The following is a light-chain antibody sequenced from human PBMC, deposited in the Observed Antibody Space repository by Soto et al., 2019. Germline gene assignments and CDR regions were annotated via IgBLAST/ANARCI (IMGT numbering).Light chain of an antibody. CDR2: GAS. Sequence: LSQSPCTLSLYPGERATLSCRASQSVSSSYLAWYQHKPGQAPRLLIYGASSRATGTPDRFSGSGSGTDFTLTISRLEPEDFAVYYCQQRINWPTFGQGRRLEI. J-gene: IGKJ5*01. V-gene: IGKV3D-20*02. CDR1: QSVSSSY. CDR3: QQRINWPT.